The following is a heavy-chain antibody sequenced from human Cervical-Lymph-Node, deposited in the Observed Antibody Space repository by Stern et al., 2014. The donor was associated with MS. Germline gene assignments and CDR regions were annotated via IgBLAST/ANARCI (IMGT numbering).Heavy chain of an antibody. V-gene: IGHV4-59*08. Sequence: QVQLQESGPGLVKPSETLSLTCTVSGGSTSSYYWSWIRQPPGKGLEWIGYISSRGGTKYNPSLKSRVTISLDTSKNQFSLNLSSVTAADTAVYYCARGYTTSSGRPDYWGQGTLVTVSS. D-gene: IGHD6-6*01. CDR2: ISSRGGT. CDR3: ARGYTTSSGRPDY. CDR1: GGSTSSYY. J-gene: IGHJ4*02.